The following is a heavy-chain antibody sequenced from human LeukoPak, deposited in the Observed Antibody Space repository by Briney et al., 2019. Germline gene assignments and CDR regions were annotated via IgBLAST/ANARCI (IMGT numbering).Heavy chain of an antibody. Sequence: SETLSLTCTVSGDSITSGDYYWTWIRQPAGKTLEWIGRIYSSGETVYSPSLKSRVTISLDTSKNQFSLTLNSVTAADTAVYYCARDRDATPDYWGQGTLVTVSS. V-gene: IGHV4-61*02. CDR2: IYSSGET. J-gene: IGHJ4*02. CDR3: ARDRDATPDY. CDR1: GDSITSGDYY.